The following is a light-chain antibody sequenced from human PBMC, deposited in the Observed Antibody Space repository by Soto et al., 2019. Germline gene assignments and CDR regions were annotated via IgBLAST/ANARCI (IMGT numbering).Light chain of an antibody. V-gene: IGLV2-14*01. Sequence: QSALTQPASVSGSPGQSITISCTGTSSDVGGYNYVSWYQQHPGKAPKLMIYEVSNRPSGVSNRFSGSKSGNTASLTISGLQAEDEVDYYCSSYTSSSTPVFGTGTKVTVL. J-gene: IGLJ1*01. CDR1: SSDVGGYNY. CDR3: SSYTSSSTPV. CDR2: EVS.